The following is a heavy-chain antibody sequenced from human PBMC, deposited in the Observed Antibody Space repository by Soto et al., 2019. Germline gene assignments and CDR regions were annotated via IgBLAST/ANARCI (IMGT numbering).Heavy chain of an antibody. CDR2: INESGIT. D-gene: IGHD1-1*01. CDR1: GQSFSGHS. J-gene: IGHJ4*02. V-gene: IGHV4-34*01. CDR3: ARGSGIVAPPGELEDDKYDY. Sequence: QVQLQQWGAGLVKPSETLSLSCAVYGQSFSGHSWACIRHPPGKGLDRLGEINESGITYYNPSLKRRVTISTDKSKNQFSLKLSSVSAAGTAAYFCARGSGIVAPPGELEDDKYDYWGQGTLVNFSS.